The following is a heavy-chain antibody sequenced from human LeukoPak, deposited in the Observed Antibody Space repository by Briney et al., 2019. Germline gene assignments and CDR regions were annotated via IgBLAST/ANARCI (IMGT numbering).Heavy chain of an antibody. CDR3: AKDLRFLEWLSKFDY. J-gene: IGHJ4*02. V-gene: IGHV3-23*01. CDR1: GFTFSSYD. CDR2: ISGSGGST. D-gene: IGHD3-3*01. Sequence: PGGSLRLSCAASGFTFSSYDMSWVRQAPGKGLEWVSAISGSGGSTYYADSVKGRFTISRDNSKNTLYLQMNSLRAEDTAVYYCAKDLRFLEWLSKFDYWGQGTLVTVSS.